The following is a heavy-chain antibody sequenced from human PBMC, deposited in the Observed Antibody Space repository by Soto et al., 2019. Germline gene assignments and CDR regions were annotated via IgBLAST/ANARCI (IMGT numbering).Heavy chain of an antibody. J-gene: IGHJ4*02. Sequence: SVKVSCKASGGTFSSYAISWVRQAPGQGLEWMGGIIPIFGTANYAQKFQGRVTITADESTSTAYMELSSLRSEDTAVYHCACRGYSGYDRFDYWGQGTLVTVSS. D-gene: IGHD5-12*01. CDR1: GGTFSSYA. V-gene: IGHV1-69*13. CDR3: ACRGYSGYDRFDY. CDR2: IIPIFGTA.